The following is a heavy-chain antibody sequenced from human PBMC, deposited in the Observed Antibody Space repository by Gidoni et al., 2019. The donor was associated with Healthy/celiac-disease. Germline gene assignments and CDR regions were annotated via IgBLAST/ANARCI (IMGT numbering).Heavy chain of an antibody. D-gene: IGHD6-6*01. J-gene: IGHJ4*02. CDR1: GFPFSIYS. CDR3: ARDSVYSSSSAYYFDY. Sequence: EVQLLESGGGLVKPGWSLRLSCAASGFPFSIYSMNWVRQAPGKGLEWVSYISSSSSYIYYADSVKGRFTISRDNAKNSLYLQMNSLRAEDTAVYYCARDSVYSSSSAYYFDYWGQGTLVTVSS. CDR2: ISSSSSYI. V-gene: IGHV3-21*01.